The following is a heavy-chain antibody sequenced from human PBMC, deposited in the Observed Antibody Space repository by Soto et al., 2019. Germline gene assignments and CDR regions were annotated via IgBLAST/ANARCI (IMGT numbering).Heavy chain of an antibody. V-gene: IGHV3-74*01. CDR1: GFSFSNYW. CDR3: ARGGGYCSSTSCPYVVDY. CDR2: INSDGSIT. D-gene: IGHD2-2*01. J-gene: IGHJ4*02. Sequence: PGGSLRLSCAASGFSFSNYWMHWVRQVPGKGLVWVSVINSDGSITRGADSVKGRFTISRDNAKYTLYLQMNSLRAEDTAVYYCARGGGYCSSTSCPYVVDYWGQGTLVTVSS.